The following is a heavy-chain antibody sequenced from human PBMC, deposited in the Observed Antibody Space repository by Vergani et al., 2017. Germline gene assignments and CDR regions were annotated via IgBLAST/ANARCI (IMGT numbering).Heavy chain of an antibody. CDR2: ISSSSSYI. CDR1: GFTFSSYS. V-gene: IGHV3-21*01. J-gene: IGHJ3*02. Sequence: EVQLVESGGGLVKPGGSLRLSCAASGFTFSSYSMNWVRQAPGKVLEWVSSISSSSSYIYYANSVKGRFTIARDNAKNSLYLQMNSLRAEDTAVYYCARDMGRSIRITMGRGGLRAFDIWGQGTMVTVSS. CDR3: ARDMGRSIRITMGRGGLRAFDI. D-gene: IGHD3-10*01.